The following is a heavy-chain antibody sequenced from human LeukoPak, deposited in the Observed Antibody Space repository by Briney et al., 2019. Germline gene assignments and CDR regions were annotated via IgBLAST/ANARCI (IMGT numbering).Heavy chain of an antibody. D-gene: IGHD1-7*01. V-gene: IGHV5-51*01. CDR2: DSDT. CDR3: ARGAAGTTPDYYYFGLDV. J-gene: IGHJ6*02. Sequence: DSDTRYSPSFQGQVTISADKSINTAHLQWSSLKASDTAMYYCARGAAGTTPDYYYFGLDVWGQGTTVRVSS.